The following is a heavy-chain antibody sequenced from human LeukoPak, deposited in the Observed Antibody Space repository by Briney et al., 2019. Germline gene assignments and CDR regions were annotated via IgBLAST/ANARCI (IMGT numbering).Heavy chain of an antibody. CDR3: AREHLGYCSGGSCYSGEVYYYHMDV. J-gene: IGHJ6*03. D-gene: IGHD2-15*01. CDR1: GFTFTTYG. V-gene: IGHV3-21*01. Sequence: GGSLRLSCSASGFTFTTYGMNWVRQAPGKGLEWVSGIGGSGTRTYYADSVKGRFTISRDNAKNSLYLQMNSLRAEDTAVYYCAREHLGYCSGGSCYSGEVYYYHMDVWGKGTTVTVSS. CDR2: IGGSGTRT.